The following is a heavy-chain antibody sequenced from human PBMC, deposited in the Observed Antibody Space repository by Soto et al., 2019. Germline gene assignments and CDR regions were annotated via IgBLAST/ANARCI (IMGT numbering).Heavy chain of an antibody. CDR1: GGSISTRGYY. Sequence: PSESLSLTCTVSGGSISTRGYYWGWIRQPPGKGLEWIESMFYSGTTYYNPSLKSRITIAVDSSKNQFSLTLSSVTAADTAVYYCARKEDGYSRLFDYWGQGILVTVS. D-gene: IGHD4-4*01. CDR3: ARKEDGYSRLFDY. CDR2: MFYSGTT. V-gene: IGHV4-39*01. J-gene: IGHJ4*02.